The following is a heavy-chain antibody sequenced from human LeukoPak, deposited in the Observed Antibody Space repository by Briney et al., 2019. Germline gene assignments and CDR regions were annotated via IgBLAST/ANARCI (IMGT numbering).Heavy chain of an antibody. CDR2: IYYSGST. V-gene: IGHV4-59*08. Sequence: SETLSLTCTVSGGSISSYYWSWIRQPPGKGLEWIGYIYYSGSTNYSPSLKSRVTISVNTSKNQFSLKLSSVTAADTAVYYCARHEIGRRFAFDIWGQGTMVTVSS. CDR3: ARHEIGRRFAFDI. D-gene: IGHD2-21*01. CDR1: GGSISSYY. J-gene: IGHJ3*02.